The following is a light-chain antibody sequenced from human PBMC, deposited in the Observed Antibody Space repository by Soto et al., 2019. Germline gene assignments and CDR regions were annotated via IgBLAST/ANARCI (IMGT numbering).Light chain of an antibody. V-gene: IGLV1-47*01. CDR3: AAWDDSLSPNYV. Sequence: QSVLTQPPSASGTPGQRVTISCSGSSSNIESNYVYWYQQLPGTAPKLLIYRNNQRPSGVPDRFSGSKSGTSASLAISGLRSEDEGDYYCAAWDDSLSPNYVFGTGTQLTVL. CDR2: RNN. CDR1: SSNIESNY. J-gene: IGLJ1*01.